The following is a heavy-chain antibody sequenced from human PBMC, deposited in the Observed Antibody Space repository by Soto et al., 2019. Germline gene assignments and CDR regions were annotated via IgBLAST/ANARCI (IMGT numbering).Heavy chain of an antibody. D-gene: IGHD6-19*01. CDR3: ARDRVAVAVGDY. CDR2: ITYSGST. Sequence: QVQLQESGPGLLKASETLSLTCTVSGGSVSSGDYYWSWIRQPPGKGLEWIGYITYSGSTYFNPSLKSRLTTSIDKFQNQFSLTLSSVTASDTAVYYCARDRVAVAVGDYWGQGSLVIVSS. V-gene: IGHV4-30-4*01. J-gene: IGHJ4*02. CDR1: GGSVSSGDYY.